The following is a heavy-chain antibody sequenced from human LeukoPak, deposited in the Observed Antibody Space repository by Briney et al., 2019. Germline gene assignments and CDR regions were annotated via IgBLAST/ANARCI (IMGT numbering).Heavy chain of an antibody. CDR2: VNSGAGT. CDR3: AKRQPYYFDY. V-gene: IGHV3-23*01. Sequence: GGSLRLSCAAPGFTFSYYGMSWVRQAPGQGLEWVSSVNSGAGTYYADSVRGRFTISRDKSRNTLYLQMNSLRADDTAIYYCAKRQPYYFDYWGQGTLVTVSS. J-gene: IGHJ4*02. CDR1: GFTFSYYG. D-gene: IGHD1-1*01.